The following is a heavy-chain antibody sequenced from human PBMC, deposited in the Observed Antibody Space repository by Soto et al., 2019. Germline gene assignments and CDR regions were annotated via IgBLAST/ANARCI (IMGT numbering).Heavy chain of an antibody. D-gene: IGHD3-10*01. CDR2: TYYRSKWYN. Sequence: SQSLLLTCAISRDCVSGNYAAWNWIRQSPSRGLEWLGRTYYRSKWYNDYAVSVKSRITINPDTSKNQFSLQLNSVTPEDTALYYCAREQWFGELSLFHYWSQGNLVTVSS. CDR3: AREQWFGELSLFHY. CDR1: RDCVSGNYAA. J-gene: IGHJ4*02. V-gene: IGHV6-1*01.